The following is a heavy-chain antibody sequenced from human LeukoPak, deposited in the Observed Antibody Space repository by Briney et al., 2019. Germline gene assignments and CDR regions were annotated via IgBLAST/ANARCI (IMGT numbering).Heavy chain of an antibody. CDR2: ISYDGNNK. CDR1: GFTFSHYA. Sequence: GGSLRLSCAASGFTFSHYAMQWVRQAPGKGLELVAVISYDGNNKYYADSVKGRFTISRDNSNNMLYLQMNSLRAEDTAVYYCARESSTAPIDYWGQGTLVTVSS. CDR3: ARESSTAPIDY. D-gene: IGHD6-6*01. J-gene: IGHJ4*02. V-gene: IGHV3-30-3*01.